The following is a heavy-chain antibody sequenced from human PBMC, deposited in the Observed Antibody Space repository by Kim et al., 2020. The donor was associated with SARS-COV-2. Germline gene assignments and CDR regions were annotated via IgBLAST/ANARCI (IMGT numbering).Heavy chain of an antibody. Sequence: SVKVSCKASGGTFSSYAINWVRQAPGQGLEWMGRIISILGITNYAQKFQGRVTITADKSTSTAYMELSSLRSEDTAVYYCARASFFYDSSGYHFDYWGQ. D-gene: IGHD3-22*01. CDR3: ARASFFYDSSGYHFDY. CDR1: GGTFSSYA. J-gene: IGHJ4*02. CDR2: IISILGIT. V-gene: IGHV1-69*04.